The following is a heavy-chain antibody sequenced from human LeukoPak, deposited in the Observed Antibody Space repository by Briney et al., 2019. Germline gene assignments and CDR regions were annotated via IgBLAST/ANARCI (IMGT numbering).Heavy chain of an antibody. V-gene: IGHV1-3*01. Sequence: ASVKVSCKASGYTFTSYYMHWVRQAPGQRLEWMGWINAGNGNTKYSQRFQGRVTITRDTSASTAYMELSSLRSEDTAVYYCAREMPHGYRYFDYWGQGTLVTVSS. CDR2: INAGNGNT. CDR3: AREMPHGYRYFDY. J-gene: IGHJ4*02. D-gene: IGHD5-24*01. CDR1: GYTFTSYY.